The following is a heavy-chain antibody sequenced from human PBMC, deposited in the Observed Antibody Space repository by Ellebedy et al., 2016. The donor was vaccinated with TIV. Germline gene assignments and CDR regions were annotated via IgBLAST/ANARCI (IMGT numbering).Heavy chain of an antibody. CDR3: ARVYDNKGYWYFDL. Sequence: SETLSLXCAVSGVSISSGNWWSWVRQPPGKGLEWIGEIYHSGSTNYNPSLKSRVTISVDTSKNQFSLKLSSVTAADTAVYYCARVYDNKGYWYFDLWGRGTLVTVSS. V-gene: IGHV4-4*02. CDR2: IYHSGST. D-gene: IGHD3-22*01. J-gene: IGHJ2*01. CDR1: GVSISSGNW.